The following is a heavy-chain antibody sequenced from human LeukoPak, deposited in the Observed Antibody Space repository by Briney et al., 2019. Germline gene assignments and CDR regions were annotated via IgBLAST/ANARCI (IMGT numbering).Heavy chain of an antibody. V-gene: IGHV3-64*03. CDR1: GFIFSNFD. CDR2: INAGGGST. D-gene: IGHD3-22*01. CDR3: VKVGGSGYYPDI. Sequence: TGGSLRLSCAASGFIFSNFDMHWVRQAPGKGLEYVSSINAGGGSTYYAASVKGRFTISRDNSKNTVNFQMNSLRGEDTAVYYCVKVGGSGYYPDIWGQGTMVTVSS. J-gene: IGHJ3*02.